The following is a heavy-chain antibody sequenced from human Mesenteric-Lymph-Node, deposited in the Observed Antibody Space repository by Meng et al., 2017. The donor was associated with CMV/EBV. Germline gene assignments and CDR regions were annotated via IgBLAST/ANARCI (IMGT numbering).Heavy chain of an antibody. CDR3: TNNLYDFWSGSYYFDY. CDR1: GFTFSTYT. D-gene: IGHD3-3*01. V-gene: IGHV3-15*01. J-gene: IGHJ4*02. Sequence: GESLKISCVASGFTFSTYTMHWVRQAPGRGLEWVGRIKSKTDGGTTDYAAPVKGRFTISRDDSVDTLYLQMNSLKMEDTALYYCTNNLYDFWSGSYYFDYWGQGTLVTVSS. CDR2: IKSKTDGGTT.